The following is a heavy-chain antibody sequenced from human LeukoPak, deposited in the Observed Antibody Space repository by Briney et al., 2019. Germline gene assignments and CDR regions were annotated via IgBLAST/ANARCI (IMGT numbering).Heavy chain of an antibody. CDR2: ISSSSSTI. CDR3: ARDRTDWGPVFDY. Sequence: GGSLRLSCAASGFTFSSYSMNWVRQAPGKRLEWVSYISSSSSTIYYADSVKGRFTISRDNAKNSLYLQMNSLRAEDTAVYYCARDRTDWGPVFDYWGQGTLVTVSS. D-gene: IGHD3/OR15-3a*01. V-gene: IGHV3-48*01. CDR1: GFTFSSYS. J-gene: IGHJ4*02.